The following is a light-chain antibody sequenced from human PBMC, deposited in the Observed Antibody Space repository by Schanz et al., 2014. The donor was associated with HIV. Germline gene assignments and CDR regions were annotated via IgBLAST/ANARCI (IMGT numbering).Light chain of an antibody. CDR1: GSNLRSNN. CDR2: NNN. V-gene: IGLV1-44*01. Sequence: QSVLTQPPSASGTPGQGGTISCSISGSNLRSNNINPPRPPPGTAPQHLIKNNNQRPSGVPDRCSGSKSGTSASLAISGLQSEDEADYYCATWDDSLKNWVFGGGTKVTVL. CDR3: ATWDDSLKNWV. J-gene: IGLJ3*02.